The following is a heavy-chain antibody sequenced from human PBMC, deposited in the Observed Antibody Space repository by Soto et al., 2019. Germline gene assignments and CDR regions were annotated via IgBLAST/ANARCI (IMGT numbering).Heavy chain of an antibody. Sequence: LSLTCTVSGGSVSNSNYCWGWIRQSPGKGLEWIGSVYYRGRSYSKSSVKSRVTISVDTSKNQFSLNLNSVTASDTAVYYCVSQRTSVLTQAYFDYWGPGALVTVSS. CDR1: GGSVSNSNYC. V-gene: IGHV4-39*01. J-gene: IGHJ4*02. D-gene: IGHD2-8*01. CDR2: VYYRGRS. CDR3: VSQRTSVLTQAYFDY.